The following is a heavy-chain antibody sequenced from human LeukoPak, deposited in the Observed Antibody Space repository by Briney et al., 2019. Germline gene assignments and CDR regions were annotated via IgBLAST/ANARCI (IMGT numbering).Heavy chain of an antibody. D-gene: IGHD3-10*01. CDR1: GFSVNSDY. CDR2: IFAGGAP. Sequence: GGSLRLSGAASGFSVNSDYMTWVRQAPGKGLEWVGVIFAGGAPYYADSVKGRFTISRDISTNTLYDQMNSLRGEDTAVYYCARGVGFREVISQPLEVWGQGTLVIVSS. J-gene: IGHJ4*02. V-gene: IGHV3-53*01. CDR3: ARGVGFREVISQPLEV.